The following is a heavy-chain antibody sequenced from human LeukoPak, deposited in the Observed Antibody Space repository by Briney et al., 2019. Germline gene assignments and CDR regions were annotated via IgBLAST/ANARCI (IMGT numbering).Heavy chain of an antibody. CDR2: IYHSGST. V-gene: IGHV4-38-2*02. J-gene: IGHJ6*03. CDR3: ARVGTDYYYYYMDV. Sequence: PSETLSLTCTVSGYSISSGYYWGWIRQPPGKGLEWIGSIYHSGSTYYNPSLKSRVTISVDTSKNQFSLKLSSVTAADTAVYYCARVGTDYYYYYMDVWGKGTTVTVSS. CDR1: GYSISSGYY. D-gene: IGHD3-10*01.